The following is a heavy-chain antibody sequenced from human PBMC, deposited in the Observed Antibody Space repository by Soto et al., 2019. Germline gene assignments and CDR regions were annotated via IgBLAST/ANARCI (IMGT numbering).Heavy chain of an antibody. Sequence: GASMKISCQGSGYSLTSNWIGWVRPMPGKGLEWMWIINPADSDIKYSPSFQGQVTISADKSIGTAYLQWSSLKASDTAMYYCARHQRDDASRKIDCWGQGTLVTVSS. CDR3: ARHQRDDASRKIDC. D-gene: IGHD3-16*01. CDR2: INPADSDI. J-gene: IGHJ4*02. CDR1: GYSLTSNW. V-gene: IGHV5-51*01.